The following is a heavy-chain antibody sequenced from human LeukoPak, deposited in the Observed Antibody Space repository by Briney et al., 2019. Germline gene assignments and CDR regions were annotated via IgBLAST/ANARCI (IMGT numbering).Heavy chain of an antibody. CDR3: AKAKVGGPALLDL. J-gene: IGHJ2*01. V-gene: IGHV3-53*01. CDR1: GFTVSNSY. Sequence: PGGSLRLSCAASGFTVSNSYMSWVRQAPGKGLEWVSVIHSGGSTYYADSVKGRFTISGDSSKDTLYLQMNNLRAEDTAVYYCAKAKVGGPALLDLWGRGTLVTVSS. CDR2: IHSGGST. D-gene: IGHD2-15*01.